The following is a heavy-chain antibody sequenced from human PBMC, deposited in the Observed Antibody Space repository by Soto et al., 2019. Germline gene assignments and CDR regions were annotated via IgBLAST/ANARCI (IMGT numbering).Heavy chain of an antibody. Sequence: QVQLVQSGAEVKKPGSSVKVSCKASGGTFSSYAISWVGQAPGQGLEWMGGIIPIFGTANYAQKFQGRVRITADESTSTAYMELSSLRSEDTAVYYCARAPPLPKTTVTTHWFDPWGQGTLVTVSS. CDR2: IIPIFGTA. V-gene: IGHV1-69*01. CDR1: GGTFSSYA. J-gene: IGHJ5*02. D-gene: IGHD4-17*01. CDR3: ARAPPLPKTTVTTHWFDP.